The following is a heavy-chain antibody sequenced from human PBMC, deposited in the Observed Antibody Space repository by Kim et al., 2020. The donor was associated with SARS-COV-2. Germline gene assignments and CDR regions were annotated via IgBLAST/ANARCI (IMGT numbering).Heavy chain of an antibody. V-gene: IGHV3-33*06. CDR3: AKDLLEHPSYSSGCDY. D-gene: IGHD6-19*01. CDR1: GFTFSSYG. J-gene: IGHJ4*02. CDR2: IWYDGSNK. Sequence: GGSLRLSCAASGFTFSSYGMHWVRQAPGKGLEWVAVIWYDGSNKYYADSVKGRFTISRDNSKNTLYLQMNSLRAEDTAVYYCAKDLLEHPSYSSGCDYWGQGTLVTVSS.